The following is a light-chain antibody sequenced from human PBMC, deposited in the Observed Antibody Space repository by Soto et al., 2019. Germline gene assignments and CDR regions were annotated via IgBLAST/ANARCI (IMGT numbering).Light chain of an antibody. J-gene: IGKJ1*01. CDR2: LGS. Sequence: DIVMTQSPLSLPVTPGEPASISCRSSQSLLHSNGYNYLYWYLQKPGQSPQLLIYLGSNRAAGVPDRVSGSGSGTDFTLKISRVEAEDVEVYYCMQALQTPWTFGQGTKVEIK. CDR1: QSLLHSNGYNY. CDR3: MQALQTPWT. V-gene: IGKV2-28*01.